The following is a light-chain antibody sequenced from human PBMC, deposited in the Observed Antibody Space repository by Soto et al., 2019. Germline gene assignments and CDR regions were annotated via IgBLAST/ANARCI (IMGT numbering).Light chain of an antibody. CDR3: QSYDSNNHYV. Sequence: NFMLTQPHYVSESPGKTVTISCTRNSGSVASNSVHWYQRRPGSAPTTVIYDNNQRPSGVPDRFSGSIDSSSNSASLTISGLKTEDEADYYCQSYDSNNHYVFGTGTKLTVL. CDR1: SGSVASNS. V-gene: IGLV6-57*04. J-gene: IGLJ1*01. CDR2: DNN.